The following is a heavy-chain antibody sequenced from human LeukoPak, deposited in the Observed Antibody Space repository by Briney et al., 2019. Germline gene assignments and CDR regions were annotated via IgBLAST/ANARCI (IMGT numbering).Heavy chain of an antibody. CDR2: INHSGST. D-gene: IGHD2-15*01. J-gene: IGHJ4*02. CDR1: GGSFSGYY. Sequence: SETLSLTCAVYGGSFSGYYWSWIRQPPGKGLEWIGEINHSGSTNYNPSLKSRVIIFLDTSKNQFSLKLSSVTAADTAVYYCARLWSTSCKGGSCPHQPKYWGQGTRVTVPS. V-gene: IGHV4-34*01. CDR3: ARLWSTSCKGGSCPHQPKY.